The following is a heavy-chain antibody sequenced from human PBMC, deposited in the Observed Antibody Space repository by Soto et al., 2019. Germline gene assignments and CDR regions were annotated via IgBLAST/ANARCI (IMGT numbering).Heavy chain of an antibody. CDR1: GFTFSDYY. Sequence: QVQLVESGGGLVKPGGSLRLSCAASGFTFSDYYMSWIRQAPGKGLEWVSYISSSGSTIYYADSVKGRFTIYRHNAKNTLQLQRNRPRAAEPAAYSCARKAVDCGARYSCDRWGQGSLVSVSS. D-gene: IGHD2-8*01. J-gene: IGHJ5*02. V-gene: IGHV3-11*01. CDR2: ISSSGSTI. CDR3: ARKAVDCGARYSCDR.